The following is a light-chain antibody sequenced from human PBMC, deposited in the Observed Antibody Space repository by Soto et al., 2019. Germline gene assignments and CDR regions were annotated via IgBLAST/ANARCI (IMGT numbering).Light chain of an antibody. CDR3: AAWDDSLSGYV. CDR2: RNN. V-gene: IGLV1-47*01. Sequence: QSVLTQPPSASGTPGQRVTISCSGSSSNIGSNYVYWYQQLPGTAPKLLIYRNNQRPSGVPDPFSGSKSGTSASLAISGLRSEDEADYYCAAWDDSLSGYVFGTGTKLTVL. J-gene: IGLJ1*01. CDR1: SSNIGSNY.